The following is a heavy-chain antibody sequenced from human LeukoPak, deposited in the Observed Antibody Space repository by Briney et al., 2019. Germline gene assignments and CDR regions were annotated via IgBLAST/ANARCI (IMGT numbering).Heavy chain of an antibody. CDR3: IAVAGTHYYYYGMDV. V-gene: IGHV4-4*02. CDR1: GGSISSSNW. D-gene: IGHD6-19*01. Sequence: SGTLSLTCAVSGGSISSSNWWSWVRQPPGKGLEWIGEIYHSGSTNYNPSLKSRVTISVDTSKNQFSLKLSSVTAADTAVYYAIAVAGTHYYYYGMDVWGQGTTVTVSS. J-gene: IGHJ6*02. CDR2: IYHSGST.